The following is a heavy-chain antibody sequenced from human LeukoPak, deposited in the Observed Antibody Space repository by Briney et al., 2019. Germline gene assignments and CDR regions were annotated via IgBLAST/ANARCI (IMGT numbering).Heavy chain of an antibody. J-gene: IGHJ4*02. Sequence: SETLSLTCTVSGGSISSSNYCWGWIRQPPGKGLEWIGNIYYSGTTYCNPSLRSRLTMSVDTPKNQFSLKLTSVTAADTAVYYCARSWGFGEFDYWGQGTLVTISS. CDR3: ARSWGFGEFDY. CDR1: GGSISSSNYC. D-gene: IGHD3-10*01. CDR2: IYYSGTT. V-gene: IGHV4-39*01.